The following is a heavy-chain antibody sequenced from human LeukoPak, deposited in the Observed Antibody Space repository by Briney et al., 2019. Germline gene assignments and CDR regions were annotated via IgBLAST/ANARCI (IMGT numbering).Heavy chain of an antibody. D-gene: IGHD2/OR15-2a*01. J-gene: IGHJ3*02. Sequence: SVKVSCKASGGIFSSYAINWVRQAPGQGLEWMGGTIPIFGTANSAQKFQGRVTIIADESTSTAYMELSSLRSEDTAVYYCARDLRVGDSPDTFDAFDIWGQGTMVTVSS. CDR3: ARDLRVGDSPDTFDAFDI. V-gene: IGHV1-69*01. CDR1: GGIFSSYA. CDR2: TIPIFGTA.